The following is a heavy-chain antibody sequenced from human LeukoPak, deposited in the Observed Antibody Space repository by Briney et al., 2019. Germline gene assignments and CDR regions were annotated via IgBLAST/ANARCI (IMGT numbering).Heavy chain of an antibody. CDR3: ARSDGFDI. CDR1: AFTFSDYS. CDR2: ISGRSSTI. V-gene: IGHV3-48*01. J-gene: IGHJ3*02. Sequence: GGSLRLSCAASAFTFSDYSMNWVRQAPGKGLEWISYISGRSSTIYYADSVKGRFTISRDNAEKSLYLQMSSLRAEDTAVYYCARSDGFDIWGQGTMVTVSS.